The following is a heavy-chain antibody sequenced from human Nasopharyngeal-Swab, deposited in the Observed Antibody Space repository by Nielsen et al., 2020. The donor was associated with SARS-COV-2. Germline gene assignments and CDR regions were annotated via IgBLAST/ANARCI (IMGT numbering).Heavy chain of an antibody. CDR3: AKDLNSEGYCSSTSCYVLDYYGMDV. J-gene: IGHJ6*02. CDR1: GFTFSSYA. CDR2: ISGSGGST. V-gene: IGHV3-23*01. D-gene: IGHD2-2*01. Sequence: GESLKISCAASGFTFSSYAMSWVRQAPGTGLEWVSAISGSGGSTYYADSVKGRFTISRDNSKNTLYLQMNSLRAEDTAVYYCAKDLNSEGYCSSTSCYVLDYYGMDVWGQGTTVTVSS.